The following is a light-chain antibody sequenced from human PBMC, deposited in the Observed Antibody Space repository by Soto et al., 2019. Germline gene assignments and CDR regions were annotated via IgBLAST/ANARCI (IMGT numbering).Light chain of an antibody. CDR3: SSYTSISTYV. V-gene: IGLV2-14*01. CDR1: SSDVGGYNY. CDR2: EVR. Sequence: QSALTQPASVSGSPGQSITISCTGTSSDVGGYNYVSWYQQHPGKAPKLIIYEVRNRPSGVSNRFSASKSGNMASLTISGVQAEDEADYYCSSYTSISTYVFGTGTKVTV. J-gene: IGLJ1*01.